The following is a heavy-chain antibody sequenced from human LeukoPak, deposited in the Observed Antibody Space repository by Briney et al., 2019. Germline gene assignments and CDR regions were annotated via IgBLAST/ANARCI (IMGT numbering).Heavy chain of an antibody. D-gene: IGHD3-22*01. J-gene: IGHJ4*02. V-gene: IGHV3-30*18. CDR3: AKDIHSSGL. CDR2: ISFDGGDK. Sequence: GGSLRLSCAASGFTFRSYGMHWVRQAPGKGLECVAGISFDGGDKYDADSVKGRFTISRDNSKNTLFLQMNSLRAEDTAVYYCAKDIHSSGLWGQGTLVTVSS. CDR1: GFTFRSYG.